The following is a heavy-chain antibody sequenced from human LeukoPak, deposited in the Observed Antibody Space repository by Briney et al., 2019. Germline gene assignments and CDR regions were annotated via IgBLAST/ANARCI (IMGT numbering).Heavy chain of an antibody. CDR3: ARVAVAGTLLDY. Sequence: SETLSLTCTVSGGSISSSSYYWGWIRQPPGKGLEWIGSIYYSGSTYYNPSLKSRVTISVDTSKNQFSLKLSSVIAAGTAVYYCARVAVAGTLLDYWGQGTLVTVSS. D-gene: IGHD6-19*01. J-gene: IGHJ4*02. CDR1: GGSISSSSYY. V-gene: IGHV4-39*07. CDR2: IYYSGST.